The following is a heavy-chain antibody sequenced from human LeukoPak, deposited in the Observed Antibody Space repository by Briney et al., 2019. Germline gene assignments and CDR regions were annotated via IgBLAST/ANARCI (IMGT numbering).Heavy chain of an antibody. D-gene: IGHD3-10*01. CDR2: IKEDETEK. CDR1: GFTFSNHW. J-gene: IGHJ4*02. CDR3: AKGGEPLGSGTPRGGYYFDY. V-gene: IGHV3-7*03. Sequence: PGGSLRLSCAASGFTFSNHWMSWVRQAPGKGLEWVASIKEDETEKYYVDSVKGRFTISRDNAKNSMYLQMNSLRAEDTALYYCAKGGEPLGSGTPRGGYYFDYWGQGTLVTVSS.